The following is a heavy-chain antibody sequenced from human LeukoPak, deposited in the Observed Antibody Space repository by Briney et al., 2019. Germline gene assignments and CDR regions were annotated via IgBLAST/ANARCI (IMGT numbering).Heavy chain of an antibody. J-gene: IGHJ5*02. CDR2: VYHSGST. Sequence: SETLSLTCIVSGGSVNDYYWSWIRQPPGKGLEWIGNVYHSGSTSYNPSLKSRVTISRDTSKNQFSLRLTSVTAADTAVYYCAREDSGTSGYVFDPWGQGTLVTVSS. CDR3: AREDSGTSGYVFDP. V-gene: IGHV4-59*02. CDR1: GGSVNDYY. D-gene: IGHD3-22*01.